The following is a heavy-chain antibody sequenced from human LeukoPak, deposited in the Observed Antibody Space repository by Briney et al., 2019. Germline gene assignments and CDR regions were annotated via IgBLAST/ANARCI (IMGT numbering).Heavy chain of an antibody. D-gene: IGHD4/OR15-4a*01. J-gene: IGHJ4*02. Sequence: SETLSLTCSVSGGSISSCYWSWIRQPPGKGLEWIAYIYNSGSTIHNPSLKSRVTISRDTSKNRFSLKLNSVTAADTAVYYCASILYGANGFDYWGQGALVTVSS. CDR2: IYNSGST. V-gene: IGHV4-59*01. CDR1: GGSISSCY. CDR3: ASILYGANGFDY.